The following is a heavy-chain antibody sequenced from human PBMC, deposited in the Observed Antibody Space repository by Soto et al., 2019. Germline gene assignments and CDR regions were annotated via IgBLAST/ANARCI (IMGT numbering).Heavy chain of an antibody. Sequence: GASVKVSCKASGYTFTSYGISWVRQAPRQGLEWMGWISAYNGNTNYAQKLQGRVTMTTDTSTSTAYMELRSLRSDDTAVYYCARDGRFLEWLPDDYWGQGTLVTVSS. V-gene: IGHV1-18*01. CDR3: ARDGRFLEWLPDDY. J-gene: IGHJ4*02. CDR2: ISAYNGNT. D-gene: IGHD3-3*01. CDR1: GYTFTSYG.